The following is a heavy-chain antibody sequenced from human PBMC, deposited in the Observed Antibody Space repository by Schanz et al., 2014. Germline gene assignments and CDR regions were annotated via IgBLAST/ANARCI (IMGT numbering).Heavy chain of an antibody. CDR2: ISYGTSYI. J-gene: IGHJ5*02. CDR1: GFGFSSYS. D-gene: IGHD2-2*01. Sequence: EVQLVESGGGLIQPGGSLRLSCAASGFGFSSYSMNWVRQAPGKGLEWVSSISYGTSYIYYAESVKGRFTISRDNAKNSLYLQMNSLRAEDTAVYYCARAGYDADNWFDPWGQGTLVTVSS. V-gene: IGHV3-21*01. CDR3: ARAGYDADNWFDP.